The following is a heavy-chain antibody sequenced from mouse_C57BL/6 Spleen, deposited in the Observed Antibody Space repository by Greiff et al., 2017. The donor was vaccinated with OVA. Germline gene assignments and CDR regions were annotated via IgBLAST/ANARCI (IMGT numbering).Heavy chain of an antibody. CDR1: GYTFTSYW. CDR3: APYYYGSSYGY. CDR2: IHPNSGST. V-gene: IGHV1-64*01. J-gene: IGHJ2*01. Sequence: QVQLKQPGAELVKPGASVKLSCKASGYTFTSYWMHWVKQRPGQGLEWIGMIHPNSGSTNYNEKFKSKATLTVDKSSSTAYMQLSSLTSEDSAVYYCAPYYYGSSYGYWGQGTTLTVSS. D-gene: IGHD1-1*01.